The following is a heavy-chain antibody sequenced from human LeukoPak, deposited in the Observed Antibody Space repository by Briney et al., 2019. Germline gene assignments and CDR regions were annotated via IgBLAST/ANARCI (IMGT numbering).Heavy chain of an antibody. CDR1: GFTFDDYG. J-gene: IGHJ6*03. Sequence: GGSLRLSCAASGFTFDDYGMSWVRQAPGKGLEWVAVISFDGVNTFYAVSVKGRFTISRDNSKNTVYLQMNNLSAEDTAVFYCARGQGSESYYYMDVWGKGTTVSVSS. CDR2: ISFDGVNT. V-gene: IGHV3-30*03. CDR3: ARGQGSESYYYMDV.